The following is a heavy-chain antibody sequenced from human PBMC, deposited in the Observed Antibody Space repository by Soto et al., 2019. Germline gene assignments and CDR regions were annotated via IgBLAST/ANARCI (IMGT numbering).Heavy chain of an antibody. CDR2: IYPGDSDT. CDR1: GYSFTNYW. J-gene: IGHJ4*02. CDR3: ARVLNGDYGY. Sequence: PGESLKISCKASGYSFTNYWIGWVRQMPGKGLEWMGIIYPGDSDTKYSPSFQGQVTISADKSINTAYLQWSSLEASDTAIYYCARVLNGDYGYWGQGTLVTVSS. D-gene: IGHD4-17*01. V-gene: IGHV5-51*01.